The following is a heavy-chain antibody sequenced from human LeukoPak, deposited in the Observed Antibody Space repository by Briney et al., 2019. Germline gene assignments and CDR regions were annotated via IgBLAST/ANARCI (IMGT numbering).Heavy chain of an antibody. Sequence: PSETLSLTCTVSGGSMSSTSHYWGWIRQPPGKGLEWIGNIHYSGRTYYNPSLRSRVTIYVDMSKNQFSLKLSSVTAADTALYYCARHDLWVGGTNNYYCMDVWGKGTTVTVSS. V-gene: IGHV4-39*01. CDR3: ARHDLWVGGTNNYYCMDV. CDR1: GGSMSSTSHY. J-gene: IGHJ6*03. CDR2: IHYSGRT. D-gene: IGHD1-26*01.